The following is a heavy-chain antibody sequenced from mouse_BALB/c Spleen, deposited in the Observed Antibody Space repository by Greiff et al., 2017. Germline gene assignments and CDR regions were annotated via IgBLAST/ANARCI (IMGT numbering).Heavy chain of an antibody. V-gene: IGHV1S137*01. Sequence: VQLQQSGAELVRPGVSVKISCKGSGYTFTDYAMHWVKQSHAKSLEWIGVISTYYGDASYNQKFKGKATMTVDKSSSTAYMELARLTSEDSAIYYCARSIYYGSSFYYYAMDYWGQGTSVTVSS. CDR1: GYTFTDYA. J-gene: IGHJ4*01. CDR3: ARSIYYGSSFYYYAMDY. D-gene: IGHD1-1*01. CDR2: ISTYYGDA.